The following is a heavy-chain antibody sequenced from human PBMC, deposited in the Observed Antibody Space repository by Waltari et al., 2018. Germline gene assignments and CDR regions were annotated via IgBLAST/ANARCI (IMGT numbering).Heavy chain of an antibody. V-gene: IGHV4-38-2*01. Sequence: QVQLQESGPGLVKPSETLSLTCAVSGYSISSGYYWGWIRQPPGKGLEWIGSIYHSGSTYYNPSLKSRVTISVDTSKNQFSLKLSSVTAADTAVYYCARHFYDSSGYSGAFDIWGQGTMVTVSS. CDR1: GYSISSGYY. J-gene: IGHJ3*02. CDR3: ARHFYDSSGYSGAFDI. CDR2: IYHSGST. D-gene: IGHD3-22*01.